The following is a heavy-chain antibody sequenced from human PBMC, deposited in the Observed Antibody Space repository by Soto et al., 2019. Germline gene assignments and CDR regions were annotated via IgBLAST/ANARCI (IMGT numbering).Heavy chain of an antibody. D-gene: IGHD1-7*01. J-gene: IGHJ3*01. Sequence: EVQLVDSGGGLVQPGGSLRLSCAASEFTFRSYCMHWVRQSPGKGLVWVSRISGDGSSTTYADSVRGRFTISRDNAKNTVYLQMDSLRAEDTAVYYCARSLPGTYGAFDLWGQGTMVTVSS. V-gene: IGHV3-74*01. CDR3: ARSLPGTYGAFDL. CDR1: EFTFRSYC. CDR2: ISGDGSST.